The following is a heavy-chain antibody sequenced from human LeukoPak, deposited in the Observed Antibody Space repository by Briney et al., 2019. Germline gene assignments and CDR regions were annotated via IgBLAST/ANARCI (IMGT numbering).Heavy chain of an antibody. CDR1: GGSISSTY. CDR2: IYHSGST. CDR3: ARLYYESSGYWVFDY. J-gene: IGHJ4*02. D-gene: IGHD3-22*01. Sequence: SETLSLTCTVSGGSISSTYWSWIRQPPGKGLEYIGYIYHSGSTNCNPSLKSRVTISLDTSKNQFSLRLSSVTAADTAVYYCARLYYESSGYWVFDYWGQGTLVAVSS. V-gene: IGHV4-59*08.